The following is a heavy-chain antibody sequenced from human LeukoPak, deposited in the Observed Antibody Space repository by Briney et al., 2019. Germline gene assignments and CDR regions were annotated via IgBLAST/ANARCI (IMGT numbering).Heavy chain of an antibody. CDR1: GFTFSNYW. D-gene: IGHD6-13*01. Sequence: PGGSLRLSCAASGFTFSNYWMSWVRQAPGKGLEWVANIKQDGSEIYYVDSVKGRFTISRDTAKNSLFLQMNTLGAEDTAVYYCARLLSSRWYGDAFDMWGQGTLVTVSS. CDR2: IKQDGSEI. J-gene: IGHJ3*02. V-gene: IGHV3-7*01. CDR3: ARLLSSRWYGDAFDM.